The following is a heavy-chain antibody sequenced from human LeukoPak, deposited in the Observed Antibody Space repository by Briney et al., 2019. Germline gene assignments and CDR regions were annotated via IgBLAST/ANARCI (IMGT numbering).Heavy chain of an antibody. CDR1: GCSISSGAYY. CDR3: ARVADERGYYGSGSSRPYYFDY. V-gene: IGHV4-30-4*01. Sequence: SSETLCLTCTVSGCSISSGAYYWSWIRQPPGKGLEWVGCIYYSGCTYYNPSLKSRVTISVDTSKNQFSLKLSSVTAADTAVYYCARVADERGYYGSGSSRPYYFDYWGQGTLVTVSS. D-gene: IGHD3-10*01. CDR2: IYYSGCT. J-gene: IGHJ4*02.